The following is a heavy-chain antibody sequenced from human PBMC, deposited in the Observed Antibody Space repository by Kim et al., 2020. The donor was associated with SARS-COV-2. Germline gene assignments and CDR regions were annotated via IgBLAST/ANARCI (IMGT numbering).Heavy chain of an antibody. CDR1: GGSFSGYY. V-gene: IGHV4-34*01. J-gene: IGHJ4*02. D-gene: IGHD6-6*01. CDR3: ARGSLRYSSSPLLFDY. CDR2: INHSGST. Sequence: SETLSLTCAVYGGSFSGYYWSWIRQPPGKGLEWIGEINHSGSTNYNPSLKSRVTISVDTSKNQFSLKLSSVAAADTAVYYCARGSLRYSSSPLLFDYWGQGTLVTVSS.